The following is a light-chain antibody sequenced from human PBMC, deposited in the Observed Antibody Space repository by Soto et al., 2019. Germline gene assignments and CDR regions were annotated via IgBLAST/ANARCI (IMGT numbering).Light chain of an antibody. CDR3: QKYSSVPV. CDR2: AAS. CDR1: QDIRNF. J-gene: IGKJ3*01. Sequence: DIQMTQSPPSLSASVGDRVTITCRASQDIRNFVAWYQQKPGKAPKLLIYAASTLQSGVPSRFSGSGSGTDFTLTINSLQPDYVATYSCQKYSSVPVFGPGTKVEIK. V-gene: IGKV1-27*01.